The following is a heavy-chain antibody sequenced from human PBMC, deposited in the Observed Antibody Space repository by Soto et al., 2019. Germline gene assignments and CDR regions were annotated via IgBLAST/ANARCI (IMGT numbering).Heavy chain of an antibody. Sequence: QVQLVQSGAEVKKPGASVKVSCKASGYTFTSYGISWVRQAPGQGLEWMGWISAYNGNTNYAQQLQGRVTMTTYTATSTAYMESRSLCAYDTAVYYCARVRPFLFYGDEERWFDPWGQGTLVIVSS. D-gene: IGHD4-17*01. CDR3: ARVRPFLFYGDEERWFDP. CDR2: ISAYNGNT. J-gene: IGHJ5*02. V-gene: IGHV1-18*01. CDR1: GYTFTSYG.